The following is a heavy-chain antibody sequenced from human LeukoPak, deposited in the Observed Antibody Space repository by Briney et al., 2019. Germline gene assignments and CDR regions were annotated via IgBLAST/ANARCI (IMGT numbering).Heavy chain of an antibody. CDR3: ARDAGIVVVPAAIDFDY. Sequence: GASVKVSCKASGYTFTSYGISWVRQAPGQGLEWMGWISAYNGNTNYAQKLQGRVTMTTDTSTSTAYMEPRSLRSDDTAVYYCARDAGIVVVPAAIDFDYWGQGTLVTVSS. CDR2: ISAYNGNT. CDR1: GYTFTSYG. D-gene: IGHD2-2*01. V-gene: IGHV1-18*01. J-gene: IGHJ4*02.